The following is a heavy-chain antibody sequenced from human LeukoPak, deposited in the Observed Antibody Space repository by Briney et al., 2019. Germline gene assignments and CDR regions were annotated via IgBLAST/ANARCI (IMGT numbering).Heavy chain of an antibody. D-gene: IGHD3-22*01. CDR2: IYTSGST. CDR1: GGSISSYY. CDR3: ARDLTYYYDSSGYQNDY. J-gene: IGHJ4*02. V-gene: IGHV4-4*07. Sequence: PSETLSLTCTVSGGSISSYYWSWIRQPAGKGLEWIGRIYTSGSTNYNPSLKSRVTMSVDTSKNQFSLKLSSVTAADTAVYYCARDLTYYYDSSGYQNDYWGQGTLVTVSS.